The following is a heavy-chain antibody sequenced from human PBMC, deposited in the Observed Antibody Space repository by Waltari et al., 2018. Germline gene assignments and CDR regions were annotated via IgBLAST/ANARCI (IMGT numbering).Heavy chain of an antibody. J-gene: IGHJ4*02. CDR1: GGSFSGYY. D-gene: IGHD5-18*01. Sequence: QVQLQQWGAGLLKPSETLSLTCAVYGGSFSGYYWSWIRQPPGKGLEWIGEINHSGSTNYNPSLKSRVTISVDTSKNQFSLKLSSVTAADTAVYYCARVTDTAMVSDRGYFDYWGQGTLVTVSS. CDR3: ARVTDTAMVSDRGYFDY. V-gene: IGHV4-34*01. CDR2: INHSGST.